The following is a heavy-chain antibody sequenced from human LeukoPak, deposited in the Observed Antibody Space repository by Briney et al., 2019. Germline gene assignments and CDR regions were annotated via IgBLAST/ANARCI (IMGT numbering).Heavy chain of an antibody. CDR3: ARAKLLLLPRDY. CDR1: GYTFTSYY. D-gene: IGHD3-10*01. V-gene: IGHV1-46*01. CDR2: INPSGGST. Sequence: GASVKVSCKASGYTFTSYYMHWVRQAPEQGLEWMGIINPSGGSTSYAQKFQGRVTMTRDMSTSTVYMELSSLRSEDTAVYYCARAKLLLLPRDYWGQGTLVTVSS. J-gene: IGHJ4*02.